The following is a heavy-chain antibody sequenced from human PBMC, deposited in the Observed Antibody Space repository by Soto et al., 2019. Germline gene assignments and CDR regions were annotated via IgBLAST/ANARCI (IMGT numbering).Heavy chain of an antibody. Sequence: EVQLVESGGGLDQPGGSLRISCASSGFTFSSYWMSWVRQAPGKGLEWVANIKQDGSEKYYVDSVKGRFNIYRDNDKKSLYLQMNGQRAEDTAVYYCARDGSNKKTYWYCSYYYYGMDVWGQGTTVTVSS. CDR2: IKQDGSEK. D-gene: IGHD2-8*02. V-gene: IGHV3-7*01. J-gene: IGHJ6*02. CDR3: ARDGSNKKTYWYCSYYYYGMDV. CDR1: GFTFSSYW.